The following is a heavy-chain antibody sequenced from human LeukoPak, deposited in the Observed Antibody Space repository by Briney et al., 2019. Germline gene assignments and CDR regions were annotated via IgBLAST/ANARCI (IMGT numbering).Heavy chain of an antibody. CDR3: ARDMWGADY. CDR2: IKEDENER. J-gene: IGHJ4*02. Sequence: GGSLRLSCAASGFTFNKYTMIWLRQAPGKGLEWLANIKEDENERNYVDSVEGRFTISRDNTKNSVYLQMNSLRAEDTAIYYCARDMWGADYWGQGTLVTVSS. CDR1: GFTFNKYT. D-gene: IGHD1-26*01. V-gene: IGHV3-7*01.